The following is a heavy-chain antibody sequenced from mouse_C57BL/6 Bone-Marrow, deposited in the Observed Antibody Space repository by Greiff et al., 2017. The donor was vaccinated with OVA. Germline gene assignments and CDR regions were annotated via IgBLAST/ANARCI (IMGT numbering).Heavy chain of an antibody. Sequence: EVHLVESGGGLVKPGGSLKLSCAASGFTFSDYGMHWVRQAPEKGLEWVAYISSGSRTIYYADTVKGRFTISRDNAKNTLFLQMTRLRSEDTARDYCAMVITTVVAVDYWGQGTTLTVSS. D-gene: IGHD1-1*01. CDR3: AMVITTVVAVDY. CDR2: ISSGSRTI. CDR1: GFTFSDYG. J-gene: IGHJ2*01. V-gene: IGHV5-17*01.